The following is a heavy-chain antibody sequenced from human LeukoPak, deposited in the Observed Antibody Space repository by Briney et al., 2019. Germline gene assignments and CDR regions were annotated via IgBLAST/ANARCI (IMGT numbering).Heavy chain of an antibody. V-gene: IGHV1-18*04. CDR2: ISAYNGNT. J-gene: IGHJ4*02. Sequence: GASVKVSCKASGYTFTGYYMHWVRQAPGQGLEWMGWISAYNGNTNYAQKLQGRVTMTTDTSTSTAYMELRSLRSDDTAVYYCARDTNGDYYGSGSYSYWGQGTLVTVSS. D-gene: IGHD3-10*01. CDR1: GYTFTGYY. CDR3: ARDTNGDYYGSGSYSY.